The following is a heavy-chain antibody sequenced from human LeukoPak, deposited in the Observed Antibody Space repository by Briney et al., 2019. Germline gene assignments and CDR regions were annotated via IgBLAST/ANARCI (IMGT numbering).Heavy chain of an antibody. Sequence: SETLSLTCTVSGGSISSNNYFWGWIRQPPGKGLGWIGTIYYSGSTYYNPSLKSRVTMSIDTSKKQFSLKLSSVTAADTAVYYCAREASDIVVVPAAIRSRYYYYYMDVWGKGTTVTVSS. D-gene: IGHD2-2*02. V-gene: IGHV4-39*07. J-gene: IGHJ6*03. CDR3: AREASDIVVVPAAIRSRYYYYYMDV. CDR2: IYYSGST. CDR1: GGSISSNNYF.